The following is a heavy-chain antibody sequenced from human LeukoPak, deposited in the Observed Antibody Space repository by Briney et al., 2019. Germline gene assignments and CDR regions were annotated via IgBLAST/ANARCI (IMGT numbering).Heavy chain of an antibody. CDR3: ARGEYVRNNWFDP. Sequence: GGSLRPPVAASGFTFSSYETNWVRQAPGKGLGWVSFISSSGSTIYYADSVRGRFTISRDNAKNSLYLQMNSLRAEDTAVYYCARGEYVRNNWFDPWGEGTLVSVSS. CDR1: GFTFSSYE. V-gene: IGHV3-48*03. J-gene: IGHJ5*02. CDR2: ISSSGSTI. D-gene: IGHD3-16*01.